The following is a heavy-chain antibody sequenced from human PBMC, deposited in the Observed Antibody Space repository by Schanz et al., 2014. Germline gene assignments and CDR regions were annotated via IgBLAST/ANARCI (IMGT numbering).Heavy chain of an antibody. J-gene: IGHJ5*02. V-gene: IGHV1-18*01. D-gene: IGHD2-2*01. Sequence: GPGVKEPGASVKVSCEASRYTFNTYGLNWVRQAPGQRLEWMGWISAYTNNTNYAQKVQGRVTMTTDTSTGTAYMELRSLRSDDTAVYYCARDRRRYCSTASCLHDNWFDPWGQGTLVIVSS. CDR1: RYTFNTYG. CDR2: ISAYTNNT. CDR3: ARDRRRYCSTASCLHDNWFDP.